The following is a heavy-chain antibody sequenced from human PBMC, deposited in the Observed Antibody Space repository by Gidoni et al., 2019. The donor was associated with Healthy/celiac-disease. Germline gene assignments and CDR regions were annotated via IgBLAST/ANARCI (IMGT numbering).Heavy chain of an antibody. D-gene: IGHD3-10*01. CDR2: INHSGST. Sequence: QVQLQQWGAGLLKPSETLSLTCAVYGGSFSGYYWSWIRQPPGKGLEWSGEINHSGSTNYNPSLKSRVTISVDTSKNQFSLKLSSVTAADTAVYYCARGRRVAFGEFRYYYGMDVWGQGTTVTVSS. CDR1: GGSFSGYY. J-gene: IGHJ6*02. CDR3: ARGRRVAFGEFRYYYGMDV. V-gene: IGHV4-34*01.